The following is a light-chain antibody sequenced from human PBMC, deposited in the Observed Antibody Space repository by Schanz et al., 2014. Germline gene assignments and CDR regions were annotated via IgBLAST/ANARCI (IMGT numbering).Light chain of an antibody. Sequence: EVVLTQSPATLSVSPGERATLSCRASQSVNNVLAWYQQKPGQAPRLLISGASSRATGIPDRFSGSGSGTEFTLTISSLQSEDFAVYYCQQYNNWPLTFGGGTKVDIK. CDR3: QQYNNWPLT. CDR1: QSVNNV. V-gene: IGKV3D-15*01. CDR2: GAS. J-gene: IGKJ4*01.